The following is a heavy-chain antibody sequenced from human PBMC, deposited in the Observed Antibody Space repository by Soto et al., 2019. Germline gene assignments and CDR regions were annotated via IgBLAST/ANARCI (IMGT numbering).Heavy chain of an antibody. CDR2: ISAYNGNT. CDR3: AKESKWINYDSSGYIRHPFPQNAFDI. V-gene: IGHV1-18*01. CDR1: GYTFTSYG. Sequence: ASVKVSCKASGYTFTSYGISWVRQAPGQGLEWMGWISAYNGNTNYAQKLQGRVTMTTDTYTSTAYMELRSLRSDETAVYYCAKESKWINYDSSGYIRHPFPQNAFDIWGQGTMVTVSS. D-gene: IGHD3-22*01. J-gene: IGHJ3*02.